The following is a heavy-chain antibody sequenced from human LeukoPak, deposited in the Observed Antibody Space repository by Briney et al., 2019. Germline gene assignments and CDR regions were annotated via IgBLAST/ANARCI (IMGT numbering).Heavy chain of an antibody. CDR2: IWYDGTTK. CDR3: ARLDGMGWIDA. D-gene: IGHD1-14*01. CDR1: GFAVTERA. J-gene: IGHJ5*02. Sequence: SGGSLRLSCAASGFAVTERAIHWVRQAPVKGFEWVTAIWYDGTTKGSADSVKDRLSLSRDSSRNTLYLKLNNLRVEDTAVYFCARLDGMGWIDAWGQGTLVTVSS. V-gene: IGHV3-33*01.